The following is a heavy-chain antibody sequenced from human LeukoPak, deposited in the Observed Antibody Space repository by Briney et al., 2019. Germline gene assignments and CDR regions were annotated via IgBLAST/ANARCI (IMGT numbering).Heavy chain of an antibody. Sequence: SETLSLTCTVSGGSISSGSYYWSWIRQPAGKGLEWIGRIYTSGSTNYNPSLKSRVTISVDTSKNQFSLKLSSVTAADTAVYYCATKSPGIAAAGVEPDAFDIWGQGTMVTVSS. CDR2: IYTSGST. D-gene: IGHD6-13*01. CDR1: GGSISSGSYY. V-gene: IGHV4-61*02. J-gene: IGHJ3*02. CDR3: ATKSPGIAAAGVEPDAFDI.